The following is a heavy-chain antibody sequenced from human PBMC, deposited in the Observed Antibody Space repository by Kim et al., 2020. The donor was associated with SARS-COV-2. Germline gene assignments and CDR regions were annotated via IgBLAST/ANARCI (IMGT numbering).Heavy chain of an antibody. J-gene: IGHJ4*02. Sequence: GGSLRLSCAVYGFTFSSYEMHRGRQAPVKGPEYVSAIISNGGNTYYANSVKGRFTIARDNSKNTLYRQMGSLRAEDMAVYYCASGRPPAYWGQGNLVTVSS. V-gene: IGHV3-64*01. CDR2: IISNGGNT. CDR3: ASGRPPAY. CDR1: GFTFSSYE. D-gene: IGHD2-15*01.